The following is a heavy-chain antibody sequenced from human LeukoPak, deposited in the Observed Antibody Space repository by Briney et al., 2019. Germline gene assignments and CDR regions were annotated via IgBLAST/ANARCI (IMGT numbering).Heavy chain of an antibody. CDR3: AKDSSSWYYGVDV. D-gene: IGHD6-13*01. CDR2: ITYDGSDK. J-gene: IGHJ6*02. V-gene: IGHV3-30*18. CDR1: GFTFSNYG. Sequence: GGSLRLSCAASGFTFSNYGMHWVRQAPGKGLEWVAVITYDGSDKYYADSVKGRFTISRDNSKNTLYLHMNSLRAEDTAVYYCAKDSSSWYYGVDVWGQGTTVTVSS.